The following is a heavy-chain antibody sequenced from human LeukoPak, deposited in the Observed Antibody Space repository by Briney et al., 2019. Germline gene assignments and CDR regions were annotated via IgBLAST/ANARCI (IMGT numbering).Heavy chain of an antibody. Sequence: GGSLRLSCAASGLTFRSYAMNWFRQAPGKGLEWVSYISGSGSTIYYADSVKGRFTISRDNAKNPLYLQMNSLRAEDTAVYYCARDLVVRGRWSWFDPWGQGTLVTVSS. CDR1: GLTFRSYA. V-gene: IGHV3-48*03. CDR2: ISGSGSTI. D-gene: IGHD3-10*01. J-gene: IGHJ5*02. CDR3: ARDLVVRGRWSWFDP.